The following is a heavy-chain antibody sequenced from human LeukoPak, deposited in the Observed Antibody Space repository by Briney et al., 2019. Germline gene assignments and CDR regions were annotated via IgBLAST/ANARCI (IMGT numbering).Heavy chain of an antibody. CDR2: ISSSSYI. D-gene: IGHD3-22*01. V-gene: IGHV3-21*01. CDR3: ARGRGSSGYYADY. CDR1: GFTFSSYS. Sequence: GGSLRLSCAASGFTFSSYSMNWVRQAPGKGLEWVSSISSSSYIYYADSVKGRFTISRDNAKNSLYLQMNSLRAEDTAVYYCARGRGSSGYYADYWGQGTLVTVSS. J-gene: IGHJ4*02.